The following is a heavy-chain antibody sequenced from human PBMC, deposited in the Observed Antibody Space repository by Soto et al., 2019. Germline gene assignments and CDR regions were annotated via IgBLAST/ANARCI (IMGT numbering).Heavy chain of an antibody. CDR1: GFNFNNHA. CDR2: TSYDGSIK. Sequence: QVQLVESGGGVVQPGRSLRLSCAASGFNFNNHAMHWVRQAPGKGLEWVAVTSYDGSIKFSPDSVEGRFTISRENSKNTVYLQTHSLSPEEPAAYNCARGFDRTFDFWGQGTLVTVSS. V-gene: IGHV3-30-3*01. J-gene: IGHJ4*02. CDR3: ARGFDRTFDF.